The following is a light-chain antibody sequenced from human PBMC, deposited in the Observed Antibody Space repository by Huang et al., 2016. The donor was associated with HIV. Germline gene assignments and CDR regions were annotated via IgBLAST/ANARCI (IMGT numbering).Light chain of an antibody. CDR2: DAS. Sequence: EIVLTQSPATLSLSPGERATLSCRASPRVSSYLAWYQQKPGQAPRLLIYDASNRATGIPARFSGSGSGTDFTLTISSREPEDFAVYYWQQRSNWPPLTCGQGTRLEIK. CDR3: QQRSNWPPLT. V-gene: IGKV3-11*01. J-gene: IGKJ5*01. CDR1: PRVSSY.